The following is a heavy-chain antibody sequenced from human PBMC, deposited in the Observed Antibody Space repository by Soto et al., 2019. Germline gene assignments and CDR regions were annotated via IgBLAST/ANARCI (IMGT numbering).Heavy chain of an antibody. CDR2: IYYSGST. D-gene: IGHD1-26*01. CDR1: GGSISSYY. Sequence: WETLSLTCTVSGGSISSYYWSWIRQPPGKGLEWIGYIYYSGSTNYNPSLKSRVTISVDTSKNQFSLKLSSVTAADTAVYYCARDSNSVGATYFDYWGQGTLVTVSS. J-gene: IGHJ4*02. CDR3: ARDSNSVGATYFDY. V-gene: IGHV4-59*01.